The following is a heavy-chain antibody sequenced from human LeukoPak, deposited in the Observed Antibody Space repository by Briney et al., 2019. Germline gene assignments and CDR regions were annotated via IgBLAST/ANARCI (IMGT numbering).Heavy chain of an antibody. J-gene: IGHJ4*02. D-gene: IGHD3-22*01. CDR1: GYTFTSYA. CDR3: AREAEYYYDSSGYYFDY. Sequence: ASVKVSCKASGYTFTSYAMNWVRQAPGQGLEWMGWINTNTGDPTYAQGFTGRFVFSLDTSVSTAYLQISSLKAEDTAVYYCAREAEYYYDSSGYYFDYWGQGTLVTVSS. V-gene: IGHV7-4-1*02. CDR2: INTNTGDP.